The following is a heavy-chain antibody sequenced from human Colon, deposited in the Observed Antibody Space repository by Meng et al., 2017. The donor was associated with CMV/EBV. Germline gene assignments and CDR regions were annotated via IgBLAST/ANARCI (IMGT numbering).Heavy chain of an antibody. D-gene: IGHD3-9*01. CDR3: ARGRPIIAEHNDILTGYYFDY. CDR1: GYTFTSYG. V-gene: IGHV1-18*01. Sequence: ASVKVSCKASGYTFTSYGISWVRQAPGQGLEWMGWISAYNGNTNYAQKLQGRVTMTTDTSTSTAYMELRSLRSDDTAVYYCARGRPIIAEHNDILTGYYFDYWGQGTLVTVSS. CDR2: ISAYNGNT. J-gene: IGHJ4*02.